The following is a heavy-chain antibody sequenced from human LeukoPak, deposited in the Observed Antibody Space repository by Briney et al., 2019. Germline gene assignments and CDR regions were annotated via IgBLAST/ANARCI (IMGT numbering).Heavy chain of an antibody. CDR2: IYTSGST. V-gene: IGHV4-61*02. Sequence: PSETLSLTCTVSGGSISSGSYYWSWIRQPAGKGLEWIGRIYTSGSTNYNPSLKSRVTISVDTSKNQFSLKLSSVTAADTAVYYCVRGRIFGVVIQFDYWGQGTLVTVSS. CDR1: GGSISSGSYY. D-gene: IGHD3-3*01. J-gene: IGHJ4*02. CDR3: VRGRIFGVVIQFDY.